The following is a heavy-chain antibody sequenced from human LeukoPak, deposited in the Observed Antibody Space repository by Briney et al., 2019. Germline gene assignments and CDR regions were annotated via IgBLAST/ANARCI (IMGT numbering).Heavy chain of an antibody. CDR2: ISGSGGST. CDR1: GFTFSSYA. CDR3: ATTDRDGYNYAPNYAFDI. V-gene: IGHV3-23*01. Sequence: GGSLRLSCAASGFTFSSYAMSWVRQAPGKGLEWVSAISGSGGSTYYADSVKGRFTISRDNAKNSLYLQMNSLRAEDTAVYYCATTDRDGYNYAPNYAFDIWGQGTMVTVSS. J-gene: IGHJ3*02. D-gene: IGHD5-24*01.